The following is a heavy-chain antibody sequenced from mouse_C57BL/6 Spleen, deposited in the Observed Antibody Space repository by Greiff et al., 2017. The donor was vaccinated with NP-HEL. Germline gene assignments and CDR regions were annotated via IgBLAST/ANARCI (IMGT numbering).Heavy chain of an antibody. Sequence: VQLQQSGPELVKPGASVKMSCKASGYTFTDYNMHWVEQSHGKSLEWIGYINPNNGGTSYNQKFKGKATLTVNKSSSTAYMERRSLTSEDSAVYYCARAWDVNAMDYWGQGTSVTVSS. CDR3: ARAWDVNAMDY. CDR1: GYTFTDYN. J-gene: IGHJ4*01. CDR2: INPNNGGT. D-gene: IGHD4-1*01. V-gene: IGHV1-22*01.